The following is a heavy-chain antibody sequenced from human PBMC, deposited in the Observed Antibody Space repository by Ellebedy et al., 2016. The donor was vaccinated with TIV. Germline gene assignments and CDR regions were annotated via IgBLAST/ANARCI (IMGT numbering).Heavy chain of an antibody. CDR3: TRYASLDGTVYHFDY. J-gene: IGHJ4*02. D-gene: IGHD1-1*01. V-gene: IGHV3-30*04. CDR2: TSHDGSIK. Sequence: PGGSLRLSCAASEFIFRDYAMHWVRQAPGKGLEWLAVTSHDGSIKYYADSVKDRFTISRDNSKNTLYLQMSSLRGGDTALYYCTRYASLDGTVYHFDYWGQGTLVTVSS. CDR1: EFIFRDYA.